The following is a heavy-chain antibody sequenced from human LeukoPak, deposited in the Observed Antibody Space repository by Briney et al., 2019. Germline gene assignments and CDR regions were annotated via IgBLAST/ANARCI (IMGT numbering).Heavy chain of an antibody. CDR2: IKGDERST. CDR3: AKAQYDFWSGALAFDI. J-gene: IGHJ3*02. Sequence: PGGSLRLSCAASGFTFSSYWLHWVRQAPGKGLVWVSRIKGDERSTNYADSVKGRFTISRDNAKNTLYLQMNSLRAEDTAVYYCAKAQYDFWSGALAFDIWGQGTMVTVSS. CDR1: GFTFSSYW. V-gene: IGHV3-74*01. D-gene: IGHD3-3*01.